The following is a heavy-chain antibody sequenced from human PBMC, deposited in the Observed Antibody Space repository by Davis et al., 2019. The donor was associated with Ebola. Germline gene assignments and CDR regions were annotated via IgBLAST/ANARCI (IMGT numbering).Heavy chain of an antibody. CDR2: INPSGGST. D-gene: IGHD1-1*01. J-gene: IGHJ6*03. V-gene: IGHV1-46*01. Sequence: ASVTVSCKASGYTFTSYYMHWVRQAPGQGLEWMGIINPSGGSTSYAQKCQGRVTMTRDTSTSTVYMELSSLRSEDTAVYYCARARDTTGTTDSMRYYYYYMDVWGKGTTVTVSS. CDR3: ARARDTTGTTDSMRYYYYYMDV. CDR1: GYTFTSYY.